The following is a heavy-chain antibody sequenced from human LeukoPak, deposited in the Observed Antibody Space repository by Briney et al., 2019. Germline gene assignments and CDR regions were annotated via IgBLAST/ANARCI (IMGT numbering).Heavy chain of an antibody. Sequence: ASVKDSCKASGGTFSSYAISWVRQAPGQGLEWMGRIIPIFGTAIYAQKFQGRVTITSEDTADYYCARSANWGSNSPGGYFDLWGRGTLVTVSS. CDR3: L. J-gene: IGHJ2*01. D-gene: IGHD7-27*01. CDR1: GGTFSSYA. V-gene: IGHV1-69*07. CDR2: IIPIFGTA.